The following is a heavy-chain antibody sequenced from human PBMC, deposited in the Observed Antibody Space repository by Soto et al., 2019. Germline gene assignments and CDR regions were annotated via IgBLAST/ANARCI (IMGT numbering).Heavy chain of an antibody. CDR1: GGSISSGGYA. Sequence: PSETLSLTCAVSGGSISSGGYAWNWIRQPPGKGLEWIGYIYNSGNTNYNPSLRSRVTISVDTSKNQFSLKLTSVTAADTAVYYCAAPPRYWGQGTLVTVSS. V-gene: IGHV4-61*08. J-gene: IGHJ4*02. D-gene: IGHD6-6*01. CDR3: AAPPRY. CDR2: IYNSGNT.